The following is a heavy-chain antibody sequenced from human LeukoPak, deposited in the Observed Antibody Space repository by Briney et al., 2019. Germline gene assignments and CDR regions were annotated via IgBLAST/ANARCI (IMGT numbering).Heavy chain of an antibody. CDR2: IIPIFGTA. J-gene: IGHJ4*02. D-gene: IGHD6-13*01. CDR1: GGTFSSYA. Sequence: ASVKVSCKASGGTFSSYAISWVRQAPGQGLEWMGGIIPIFGTANYAQKFQGRVTITADESTRTAYMELSSLRSEDTAVYYCARGLSIAAAGFDYWGQGTLVTVSS. V-gene: IGHV1-69*13. CDR3: ARGLSIAAAGFDY.